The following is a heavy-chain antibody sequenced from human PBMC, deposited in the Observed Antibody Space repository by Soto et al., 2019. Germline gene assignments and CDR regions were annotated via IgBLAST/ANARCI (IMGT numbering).Heavy chain of an antibody. Sequence: EVQLLESGGALVQPGGSLRLSCEASGFTYVKYAMSWVRQAPGKGLEWVSGISGEAGRTFYADSVKGRFTISRDNSKYTVYLQMNSLRVEDTAVYYGVKDTVVVINGGDFDYWGQGTLVTVSS. D-gene: IGHD3-22*01. V-gene: IGHV3-23*01. CDR1: GFTYVKYA. J-gene: IGHJ4*02. CDR3: VKDTVVVINGGDFDY. CDR2: ISGEAGRT.